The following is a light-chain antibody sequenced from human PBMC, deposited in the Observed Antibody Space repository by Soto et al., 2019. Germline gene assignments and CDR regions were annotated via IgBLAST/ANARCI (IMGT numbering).Light chain of an antibody. CDR2: DAS. Sequence: DIQMTQSPFTLSASVGDRVTITCRASQSISNRLAWHQQKPGEAPKVLIYDASNLKSGVPSRFSGNGSGTEFTLTCSSLQPDDCATYYRQQYYNYPWTFGQGNKVEIK. J-gene: IGKJ1*01. CDR1: QSISNR. CDR3: QQYYNYPWT. V-gene: IGKV1-5*01.